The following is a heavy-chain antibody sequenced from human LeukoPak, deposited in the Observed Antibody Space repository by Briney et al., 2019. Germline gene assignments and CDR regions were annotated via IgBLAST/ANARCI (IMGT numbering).Heavy chain of an antibody. Sequence: TSETLSLTCTVSGGSISSYYWTWIRQPPGKGLDWIGYIYYSGSTNYNPSLKSRVSISVDTSKNQFSPKLSSVTAADTAVYYCARGGNWFDPWGQGTLVTVSS. V-gene: IGHV4-59*01. CDR3: ARGGNWFDP. CDR2: IYYSGST. D-gene: IGHD3-10*01. CDR1: GGSISSYY. J-gene: IGHJ5*02.